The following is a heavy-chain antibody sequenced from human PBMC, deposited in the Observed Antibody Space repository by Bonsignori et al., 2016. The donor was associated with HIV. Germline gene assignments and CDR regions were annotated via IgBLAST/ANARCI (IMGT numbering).Heavy chain of an antibody. J-gene: IGHJ4*02. CDR3: ARGGYKLPFDY. V-gene: IGHV4-59*01. CDR1: GGSISTYY. Sequence: SETLSLTCTVSGGSISTYYWNWIRQPPGKGLEWIGYIYYIGSTNYNPSLKSRVTISVDSSKNQFSLKLTSVTAADSAVYYCARGGYKLPFDYWGQGTLVTVSS. D-gene: IGHD2-2*02. CDR2: IYYIGST.